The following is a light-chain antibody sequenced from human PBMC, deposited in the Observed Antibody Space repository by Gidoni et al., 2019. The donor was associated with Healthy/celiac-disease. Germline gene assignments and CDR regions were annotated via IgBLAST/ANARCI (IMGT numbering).Light chain of an antibody. J-gene: IGLJ2*01. CDR2: GNS. Sequence: QSVLTQPPSVSGAPGQRVTISRTGRSSHIGAGYDVHWYQQLPGTAPKLLIYGNSNRPSGVPDRFSGSKSGTSASLAITGLQAEDEADYYCQSYDSSLSGVVFGGGTKLTVL. CDR3: QSYDSSLSGVV. CDR1: SSHIGAGYD. V-gene: IGLV1-40*01.